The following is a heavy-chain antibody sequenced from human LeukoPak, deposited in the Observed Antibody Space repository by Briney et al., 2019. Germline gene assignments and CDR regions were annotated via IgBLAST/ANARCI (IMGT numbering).Heavy chain of an antibody. CDR1: GFLFNKYW. CDR2: IKEDDSEI. Sequence: GGSLRLSCAASGFLFNKYWMTWVRQAPGKGLEWVANIKEDDSEIYYVDSVKGRFTISRDNAKKSLYLHMSSLRVEGTAVYFCGRLRSLDQWGQGTLVTVSS. J-gene: IGHJ4*02. CDR3: GRLRSLDQ. V-gene: IGHV3-7*01. D-gene: IGHD5-24*01.